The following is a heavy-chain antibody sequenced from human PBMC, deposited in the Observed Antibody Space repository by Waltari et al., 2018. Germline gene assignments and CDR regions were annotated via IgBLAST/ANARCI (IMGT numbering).Heavy chain of an antibody. Sequence: QVQLVESGGGVVQPGRSLRLSCVASGFTFSSYGMYWVRHTPGKGLEWVAVISREGGSYSYGDSVKGRFTVSRDNSKNTLYLQMNSLRVEDTAVYYCAKAQTPYSSNWYAPAEYFLSWGQGTLVTVSS. D-gene: IGHD6-13*01. CDR2: ISREGGSY. CDR1: GFTFSSYG. CDR3: AKAQTPYSSNWYAPAEYFLS. V-gene: IGHV3-30*18. J-gene: IGHJ1*01.